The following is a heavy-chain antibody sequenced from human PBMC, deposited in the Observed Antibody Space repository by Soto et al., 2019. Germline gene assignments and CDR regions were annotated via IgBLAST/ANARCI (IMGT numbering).Heavy chain of an antibody. CDR1: GDSIRSYY. J-gene: IGHJ3*02. CDR3: ARARGGEVMGASFDI. CDR2: INYSGFT. V-gene: IGHV4-59*01. D-gene: IGHD1-26*01. Sequence: ASETLSLTCTVSGDSIRSYYWNWIRQSPGKGLEWIGYINYSGFTNYNPDLKSRVTISLHSSKTHFSLKMNSVTASDTAVYFCARARGGEVMGASFDIWGQGXMVTVYS.